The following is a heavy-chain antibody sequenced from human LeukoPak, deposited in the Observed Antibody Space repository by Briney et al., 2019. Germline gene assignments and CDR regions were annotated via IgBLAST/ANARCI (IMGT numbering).Heavy chain of an antibody. V-gene: IGHV1-2*02. CDR3: ARDRSSSTSLPDY. CDR1: GYTFTGYY. CDR2: INPNSGGT. J-gene: IGHJ4*02. Sequence: VASVKVSCKASGYTFTGYYMHWVRQAPGQGLEWMGWINPNSGGTNYAQKFQGRVTMTRDTSNSTAYMELSRLRSDDTAVYYCARDRSSSTSLPDYWGQGTLVTVSS. D-gene: IGHD2-2*01.